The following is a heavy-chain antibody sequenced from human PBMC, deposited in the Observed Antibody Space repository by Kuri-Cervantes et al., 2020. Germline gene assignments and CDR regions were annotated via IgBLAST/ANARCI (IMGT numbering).Heavy chain of an antibody. V-gene: IGHV1-8*01. D-gene: IGHD3-22*01. J-gene: IGHJ5*02. CDR1: GYTFTSYD. CDR3: AREGDYYDSSGPSRGWFDP. Sequence: ASVKVSCKASGYTFTSYDINWVRQATGQGLEWMGWMNPNSGNTGYAQKFQGRVTITAGESTSTAYMELSSLRSEDTAVYYCAREGDYYDSSGPSRGWFDPWGQGTLVTVSS. CDR2: MNPNSGNT.